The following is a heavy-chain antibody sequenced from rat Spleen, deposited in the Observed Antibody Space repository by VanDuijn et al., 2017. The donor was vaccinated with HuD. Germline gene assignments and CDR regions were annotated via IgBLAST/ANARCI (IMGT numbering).Heavy chain of an antibody. CDR1: GYSITSSY. V-gene: IGHV3-1*01. J-gene: IGHJ2*01. Sequence: EVQLQESGPGLVKPSQSLSLTCSVTGYSITSSYRWNWIRKFPGNKMEWIGHISYSGSTSYNPSLKSRISITRNTSKNQFFLQLNSVTTEDTATYYCARYRTIAVISTSYYFDYWGQGVMVTVSS. CDR2: ISYSGST. CDR3: ARYRTIAVISTSYYFDY. D-gene: IGHD1-2*01.